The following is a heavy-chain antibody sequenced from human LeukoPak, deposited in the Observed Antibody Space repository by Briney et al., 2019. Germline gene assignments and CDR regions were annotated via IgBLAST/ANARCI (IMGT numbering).Heavy chain of an antibody. J-gene: IGHJ3*02. CDR3: AKRIEGRADDVFDI. V-gene: IGHV3-23*01. CDR2: ISGTGRST. CDR1: GFSFSDYV. Sequence: GGSLRLSCAASGFSFSDYVMSWVRQAPGQELEWVSNISGTGRSTYSADSVKGRFTSSRDNAKNTLYLQMKNLKAEDTAIYYCAKRIEGRADDVFDIWGQGTMVTVSS.